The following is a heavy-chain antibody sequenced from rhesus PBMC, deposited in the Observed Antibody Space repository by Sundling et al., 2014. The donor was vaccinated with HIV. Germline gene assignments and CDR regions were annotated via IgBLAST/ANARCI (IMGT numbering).Heavy chain of an antibody. J-gene: IGHJ3*01. CDR1: GGSFSSNNW. Sequence: QVQLQESGPAVVKPSETLSLTCAVSGGSFSSNNWWSWIRQSPGKGLEWIGGIYGSGGSTEYNPSLKSRLTISKDTSKNQFSLKLNSVTAADTAVYYCARDGGCTGSGCYPIDAFYFWGQGLRVTVSS. V-gene: IGHV4-93*01. D-gene: IGHD2-21*01. CDR2: IYGSGGST. CDR3: ARDGGCTGSGCYPIDAFYF.